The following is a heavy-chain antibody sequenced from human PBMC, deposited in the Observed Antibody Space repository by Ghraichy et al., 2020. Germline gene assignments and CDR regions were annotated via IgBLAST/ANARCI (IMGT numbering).Heavy chain of an antibody. D-gene: IGHD6-25*01. V-gene: IGHV1-8*01. CDR3: AREGNAAATIGAGGFDY. CDR1: GYTFTSYD. CDR2: MNPNSGNT. Sequence: ASVKVSCKASGYTFTSYDINWVRQATGQGLEWMGWMNPNSGNTGYAQKFQGRVTMTRNTSISTAYMELSSLRSEDTAVYYCAREGNAAATIGAGGFDYWGQGTLVTVSS. J-gene: IGHJ4*02.